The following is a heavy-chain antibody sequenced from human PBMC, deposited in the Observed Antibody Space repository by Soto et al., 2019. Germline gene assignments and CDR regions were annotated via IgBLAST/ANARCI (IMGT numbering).Heavy chain of an antibody. CDR3: ARGQRYDILTGYPVPTVDY. V-gene: IGHV1-3*01. CDR1: GYTLTSYA. J-gene: IGHJ4*02. Sequence: ASVKVSCKASGYTLTSYAMHWVRQAPGQRLEWMGWINAGNGNTKYSQKFQGRVTITRDTSASTAYMELSSLRSEDTAVYYCARGQRYDILTGYPVPTVDYGGQGTLVTVSS. D-gene: IGHD3-9*01. CDR2: INAGNGNT.